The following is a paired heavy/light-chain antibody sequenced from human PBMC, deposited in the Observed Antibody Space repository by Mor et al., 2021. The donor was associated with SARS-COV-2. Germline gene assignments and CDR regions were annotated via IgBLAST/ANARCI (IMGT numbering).Light chain of an antibody. J-gene: IGLJ3*02. CDR2: EDS. V-gene: IGLV3-10*01. CDR1: ALPKKY. Sequence: SYELTQPPSVSVSPGQTARITCSGDALPKKYAFWYQQKSGQAPVLVIYEDSKRPSGIPERFSGSSSGTMATLTISWAQVEDEADYYCYSTDSSGDHRGVFGGGTKLTVL. CDR3: YSTDSSGDHRGV.
Heavy chain of an antibody. D-gene: IGHD2-2*01. J-gene: IGHJ4*02. CDR1: GFTFRNAW. CDR3: TTDRLPGYCSSSSCPLNGY. V-gene: IGHV3-15*01. Sequence: EVQLVESGGGLVKRGGSLRLSCAASGFTFRNAWMSWVRQAPGKGLEWVGRIKSKTDGGTTDYAAPVKGRFTISRDDSKNTLYLQMNSLKTEDTAVYYCTTDRLPGYCSSSSCPLNGYWGQGTLVTVSS. CDR2: IKSKTDGGTT.